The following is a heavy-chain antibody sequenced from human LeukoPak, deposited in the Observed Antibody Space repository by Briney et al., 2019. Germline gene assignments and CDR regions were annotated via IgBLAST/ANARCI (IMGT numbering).Heavy chain of an antibody. CDR2: IRYDGSNK. CDR3: AKGYQLLNNWFDP. V-gene: IGHV3-30*02. CDR1: GFTFSSYG. Sequence: GGSLRLSCAASGFTFSSYGMHWVRQAPGKGLEWVAFIRYDGSNKYYADSVKGRFTISRDNSKNTLYLQMNSLRAEGTAVYYCAKGYQLLNNWFDPWGQGTLVTVSS. J-gene: IGHJ5*02. D-gene: IGHD2-2*01.